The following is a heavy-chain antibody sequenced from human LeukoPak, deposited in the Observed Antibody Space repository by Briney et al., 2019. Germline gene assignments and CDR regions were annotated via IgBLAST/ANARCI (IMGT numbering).Heavy chain of an antibody. CDR1: GDSVSSNSAA. J-gene: IGHJ5*02. CDR3: ARAEGDSSSWPPNWFDP. D-gene: IGHD6-13*01. CDR2: TYYRSKWYN. Sequence: SQTLSLTCAISGDSVSSNSAAWNWIRQSPSRGLEWLGRTYYRSKWYNDYAVSVKSRITINPDTSKNQFSLQLNSVTPEDTAVYYCARAEGDSSSWPPNWFDPWGQGTLVTVSS. V-gene: IGHV6-1*01.